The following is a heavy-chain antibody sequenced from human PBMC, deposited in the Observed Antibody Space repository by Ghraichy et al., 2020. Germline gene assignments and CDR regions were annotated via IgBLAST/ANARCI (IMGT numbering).Heavy chain of an antibody. D-gene: IGHD6-13*01. CDR3: ARLPLPRRAAVGDWYFDL. J-gene: IGHJ2*01. Sequence: GSLRLSCEGSGFSFSDYSMIWARLTPRKALEWVSYITGSSITIFYTDSVKGRFTISRDNAKNSLYLQMNSLRAEDTAVYYCARLPLPRRAAVGDWYFDLWGRGTLIAVSS. CDR1: GFSFSDYS. CDR2: ITGSSITI. V-gene: IGHV3-48*01.